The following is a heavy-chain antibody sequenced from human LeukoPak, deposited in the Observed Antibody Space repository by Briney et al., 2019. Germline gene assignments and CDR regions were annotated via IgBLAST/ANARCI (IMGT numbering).Heavy chain of an antibody. J-gene: IGHJ4*02. D-gene: IGHD3-22*01. Sequence: GGSLGLSCAASGFTFSSYGMHWVRQAPGKGLEWVAVIWYDGSNKYYADSVKGRFTISRDNSKNTLYLQMNSLRAEDTAVYYCARDPTMIVVEYYFDYWGQGTLVTVSS. V-gene: IGHV3-33*01. CDR1: GFTFSSYG. CDR2: IWYDGSNK. CDR3: ARDPTMIVVEYYFDY.